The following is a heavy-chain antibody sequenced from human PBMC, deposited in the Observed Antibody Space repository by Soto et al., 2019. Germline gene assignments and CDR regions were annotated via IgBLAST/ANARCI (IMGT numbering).Heavy chain of an antibody. Sequence: PSETLSLTCTVSGGSISSYYWSWIRQPPGKGLEWIGYIYYSGSTNYNPSLKSRVTISVDTSKNQFSLKLSSVTAADTAVYYCARAPIAVAGFDYWGQGTLVTVSS. D-gene: IGHD6-19*01. CDR3: ARAPIAVAGFDY. J-gene: IGHJ4*02. CDR1: GGSISSYY. V-gene: IGHV4-59*01. CDR2: IYYSGST.